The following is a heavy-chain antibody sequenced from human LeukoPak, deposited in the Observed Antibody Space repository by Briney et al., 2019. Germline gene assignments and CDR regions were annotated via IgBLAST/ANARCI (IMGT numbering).Heavy chain of an antibody. CDR2: INHSGST. CDR3: ARAIDTYDSSGYSTNLDY. V-gene: IGHV4-34*01. D-gene: IGHD3-22*01. Sequence: SETLSLTCAVYSGSFSGYYWSWIRQPPGKGLEWIGEINHSGSTNYNPSLKSRVTISVDTSKNQFSLKLSSVTAADTAVYYCARAIDTYDSSGYSTNLDYWGQGTLVTVSS. J-gene: IGHJ4*02. CDR1: SGSFSGYY.